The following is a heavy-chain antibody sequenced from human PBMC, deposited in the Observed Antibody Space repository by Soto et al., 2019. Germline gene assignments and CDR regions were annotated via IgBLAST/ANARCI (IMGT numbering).Heavy chain of an antibody. D-gene: IGHD3-16*01. CDR3: ARGMEEESTFYKYYGMDV. V-gene: IGHV4-34*01. CDR2: SDHSGRT. J-gene: IGHJ6*02. CDR1: GGSFSGFY. Sequence: PSDTLSLTCAVYGGSFSGFYWSWIRQPPGKGLEWIGESDHSGRTKYNAPLKSRVTISVDTSKKQFSLKLSSVTAADTAVYYCARGMEEESTFYKYYGMDVWGQGTTVTVSS.